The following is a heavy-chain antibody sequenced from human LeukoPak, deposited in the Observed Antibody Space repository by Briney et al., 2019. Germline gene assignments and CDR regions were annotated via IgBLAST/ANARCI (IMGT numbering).Heavy chain of an antibody. CDR2: IIPIFGTA. CDR1: GGTFSSYA. J-gene: IGHJ3*02. Sequence: SVKVSCKASGGTFSSYAISWVRQAPGQGLEWMGGIIPIFGTANYAQKFQGRVTITADESTSTAYMELSSLRSEDTAVYYCAVNWNSNRLRAFDIWGQGTMVTVSS. CDR3: AVNWNSNRLRAFDI. V-gene: IGHV1-69*13. D-gene: IGHD1-7*01.